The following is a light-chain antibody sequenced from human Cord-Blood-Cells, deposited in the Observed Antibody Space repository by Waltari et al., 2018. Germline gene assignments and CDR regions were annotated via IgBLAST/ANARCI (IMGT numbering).Light chain of an antibody. J-gene: IGKJ2*01. CDR2: AAS. Sequence: DIQLTQSPSSLSASVGDRVTITCRASQGISNYLAWYQQKPGKVPKLLIYAASTSQSAVPSRFSGSGSGTDFTLTISSLQPENVATYYCQKYNSAPYTFGQGTKLEIK. CDR3: QKYNSAPYT. V-gene: IGKV1-27*01. CDR1: QGISNY.